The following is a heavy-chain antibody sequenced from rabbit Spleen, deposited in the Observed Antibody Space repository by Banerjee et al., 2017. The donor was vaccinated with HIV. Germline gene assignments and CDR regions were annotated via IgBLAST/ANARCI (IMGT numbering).Heavy chain of an antibody. D-gene: IGHD8-1*01. CDR3: ARDSGSSFSSYGMDL. CDR1: GFSFSAGYY. Sequence: QSLEESGGDLVKPGASLTLTCTASGFSFSAGYYMCWVRQAPGKGLEWISCIAGSSSDFTYSATWAKGRFTCSKTSSTTVTLQMTSLTAADTATYFCARDSGSSFSSYGMDLWGPGTLVTVS. J-gene: IGHJ6*01. CDR2: IAGSSSDFT. V-gene: IGHV1S40*01.